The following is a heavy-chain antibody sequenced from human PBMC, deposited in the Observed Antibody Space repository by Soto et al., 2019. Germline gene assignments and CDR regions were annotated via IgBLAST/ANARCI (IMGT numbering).Heavy chain of an antibody. Sequence: QVQLVESGGALVKPGGSLRLSCAASGFTFSDYYMSWIRQAPGKGLEWVSYISSTGSYSNYADSVKGRFTISRDNAKNSLYLRMNSLRAEDTAVYYCARDPNGGYDFHVDYWGQGTLVTVSS. CDR1: GFTFSDYY. D-gene: IGHD5-12*01. J-gene: IGHJ4*02. V-gene: IGHV3-11*05. CDR2: ISSTGSYS. CDR3: ARDPNGGYDFHVDY.